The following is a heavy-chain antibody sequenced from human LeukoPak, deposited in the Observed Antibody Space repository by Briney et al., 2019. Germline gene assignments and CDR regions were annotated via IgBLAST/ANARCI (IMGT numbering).Heavy chain of an antibody. D-gene: IGHD2-15*01. CDR2: ISYHGSDK. CDR3: ARVVVPTYSYGMDV. CDR1: GFTFTSYW. V-gene: IGHV3-30*03. Sequence: GSLRLSCAASGFTFTSYWMHWVRQAPGKGLEWVTIISYHGSDKYYADSVKGRFTISRDNTKNTLYLEMNSLRVEDTAVYYCARVVVPTYSYGMDVWGQGTAVTVS. J-gene: IGHJ6*02.